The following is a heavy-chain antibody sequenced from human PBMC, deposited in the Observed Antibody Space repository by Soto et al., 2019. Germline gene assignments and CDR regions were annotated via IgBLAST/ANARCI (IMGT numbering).Heavy chain of an antibody. CDR1: GFTFSSYS. V-gene: IGHV3-48*01. J-gene: IGHJ3*02. CDR3: ARVGDCSSTSCYRPYAFDI. Sequence: GGSLRLSCAASGFTFSSYSMNWVRQAPGKGLEWVSYISSSSSTIYYADSVKGRSTISRDNAKNSLYLQMNSLRAEDTAVYYCARVGDCSSTSCYRPYAFDIWGQGT. D-gene: IGHD2-2*01. CDR2: ISSSSSTI.